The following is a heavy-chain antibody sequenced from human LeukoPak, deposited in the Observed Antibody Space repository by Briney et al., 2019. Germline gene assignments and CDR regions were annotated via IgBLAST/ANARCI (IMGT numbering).Heavy chain of an antibody. D-gene: IGHD3-22*01. J-gene: IGHJ3*02. Sequence: SETLTLTCTVSGGLISRYYWSWIRQPPGKGLEWIGYIYYSGSTNYNPSLKSRFTISVDTSKDQFSLKLGSVTAADTAVYYCARRKNAYYYDCSSYLGAFDIWGQGTMVTVSS. CDR2: IYYSGST. V-gene: IGHV4-59*08. CDR1: GGLISRYY. CDR3: ARRKNAYYYDCSSYLGAFDI.